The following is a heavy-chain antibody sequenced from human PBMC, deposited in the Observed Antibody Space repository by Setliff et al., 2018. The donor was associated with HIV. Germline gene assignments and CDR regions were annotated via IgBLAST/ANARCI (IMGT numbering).Heavy chain of an antibody. D-gene: IGHD6-13*01. CDR1: GFTFSSYA. CDR2: ISGSGGIT. J-gene: IGHJ5*02. CDR3: AKSTSSSWYPNWFDP. Sequence: PGGSLRLSCAGSGFTFSSYAMSWVRQAPGKGLEWVSAISGSGGITNYADSVKGRFTISRDNSKNTLYLQMNSLRVEDTAVYYCAKSTSSSWYPNWFDPWGQGTLVTVSS. V-gene: IGHV3-23*01.